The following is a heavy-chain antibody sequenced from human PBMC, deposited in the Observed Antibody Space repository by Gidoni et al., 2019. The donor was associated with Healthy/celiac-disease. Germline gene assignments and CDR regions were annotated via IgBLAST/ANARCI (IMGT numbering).Heavy chain of an antibody. J-gene: IGHJ5*02. V-gene: IGHV1-2*02. D-gene: IGHD2-15*01. CDR3: ARSLGYCSGGSCDPRNNWFDP. CDR2: INPNSGGT. Sequence: QVQLVQSGAEVKKPGASVKVSCKASGYTFTGYYMHWVRQAPGQGLEWMGWINPNSGGTNYAQKFQGRVTMTRDTSISTAYMELSRLRSDDTAVYYCARSLGYCSGGSCDPRNNWFDPWGQGTLVTVSS. CDR1: GYTFTGYY.